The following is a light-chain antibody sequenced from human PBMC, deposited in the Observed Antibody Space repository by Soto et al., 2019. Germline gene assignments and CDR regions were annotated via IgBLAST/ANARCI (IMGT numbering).Light chain of an antibody. CDR3: QHYDIYGRLT. Sequence: DIQMTQSPSTLSASVGDTVTITCRTSQTINNLLAWYQKKPGKAPGPLIFDASTVNPGVPSRFSGSGSGTDFNLTISDLQPDDFATYYCQHYDIYGRLTFGPGTTVDIK. CDR1: QTINNL. J-gene: IGKJ3*01. CDR2: DAS. V-gene: IGKV1-5*01.